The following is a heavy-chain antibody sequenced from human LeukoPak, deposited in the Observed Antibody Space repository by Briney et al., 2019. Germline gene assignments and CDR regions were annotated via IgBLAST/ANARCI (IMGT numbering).Heavy chain of an antibody. V-gene: IGHV1-69*04. CDR2: IIPILGIA. D-gene: IGHD3-10*01. CDR1: GGTFSSYA. CDR3: ARARYYGSGAGDWFDP. J-gene: IGHJ5*02. Sequence: SVKVSCKASGGTFSSYAISWVRQAPGQGLEWMGRIIPILGIANYAQKFQGRVTITADKSTSTAYMELSSLRSEDTAVYYCARARYYGSGAGDWFDPWGQGTLVTVSS.